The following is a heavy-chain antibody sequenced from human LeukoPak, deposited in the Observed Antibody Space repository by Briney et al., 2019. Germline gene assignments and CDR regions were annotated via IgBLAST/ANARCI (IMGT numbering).Heavy chain of an antibody. D-gene: IGHD2-2*03. Sequence: GGSLRLSCAASGFTFSSYSMNWVRQAPGKGLEWVSSISSSSYIYYADSVKGRFTISRDNAKNSLYLQMNSLRAEDTAVYYCARVDDTRVSVDPWGQGTLVTVSS. CDR3: ARVDDTRVSVDP. CDR1: GFTFSSYS. CDR2: ISSSSYI. J-gene: IGHJ5*02. V-gene: IGHV3-21*01.